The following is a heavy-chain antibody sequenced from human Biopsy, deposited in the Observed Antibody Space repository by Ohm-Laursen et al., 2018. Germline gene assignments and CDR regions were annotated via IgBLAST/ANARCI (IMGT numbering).Heavy chain of an antibody. CDR2: INPKSGAA. D-gene: IGHD4-17*01. Sequence: GSSVKVSCKASEYSVTDYFIHWVRHAPGQGFEWMGWINPKSGAANHAQNFQGRVSMTRDTSIHTVYLELNSLRSDDTAVYYCVRDMTVTARPYYYSGVDVWGPGTRVTVSS. V-gene: IGHV1-2*02. CDR1: EYSVTDYF. J-gene: IGHJ6*02. CDR3: VRDMTVTARPYYYSGVDV.